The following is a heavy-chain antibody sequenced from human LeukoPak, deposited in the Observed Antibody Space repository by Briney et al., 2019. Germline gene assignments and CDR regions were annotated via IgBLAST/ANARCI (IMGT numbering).Heavy chain of an antibody. Sequence: PSETLSLTCAVYGGSFSGYYWSWIRQPPGKGLEWIGEINHSGSTNYNPSLKSRVTISVDTSKNQFSLKLSSVTAADTAAYYCARWELANLFDYWGQGTLVTVSS. CDR1: GGSFSGYY. D-gene: IGHD1-26*01. J-gene: IGHJ4*02. CDR2: INHSGST. CDR3: ARWELANLFDY. V-gene: IGHV4-34*01.